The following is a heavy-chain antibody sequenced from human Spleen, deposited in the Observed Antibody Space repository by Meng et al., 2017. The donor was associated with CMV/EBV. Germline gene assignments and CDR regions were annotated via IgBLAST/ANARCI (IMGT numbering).Heavy chain of an antibody. V-gene: IGHV3-30*02. CDR2: IRYDGSNK. J-gene: IGHJ4*02. Sequence: GESLKISCAASGFTFSSYGMHWVRQAPGKGLEWVAFIRYDGSNKYYADSVKGRFTISRDNSKNTLYLQMNSLRAEDTAVYYCARAPNYYDSSGLADYWGQGTLVTVSS. D-gene: IGHD3-22*01. CDR3: ARAPNYYDSSGLADY. CDR1: GFTFSSYG.